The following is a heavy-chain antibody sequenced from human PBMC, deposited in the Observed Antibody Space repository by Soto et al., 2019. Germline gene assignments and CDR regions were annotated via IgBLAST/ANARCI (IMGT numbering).Heavy chain of an antibody. J-gene: IGHJ3*02. CDR2: ISGSGGST. CDR1: GFTFSSYA. Sequence: PGGSLRLSCAASGFTFSSYAMSWVRQAPGKGLEWVSAISGSGGSTYYADSVKGRFTISRDNSKSTLYLQMNSLRAEDTAVYYCAKGLHGNDAFDIWGQGTMVTVSS. V-gene: IGHV3-23*01. CDR3: AKGLHGNDAFDI. D-gene: IGHD2-15*01.